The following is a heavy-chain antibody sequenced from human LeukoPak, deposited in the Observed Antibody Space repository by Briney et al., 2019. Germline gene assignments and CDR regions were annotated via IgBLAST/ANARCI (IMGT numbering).Heavy chain of an antibody. J-gene: IGHJ4*02. V-gene: IGHV3-23*01. CDR3: AKDREGLSSGYDLEYFDY. CDR1: GFTFSSYA. Sequence: PGGSLSLSCAASGFTFSSYAMNWVRQAPGKGLEWVSAISGGGGTTYYADSVKGRFTISRDNSKNTLFLQMNSLRAEDTAVYYCAKDREGLSSGYDLEYFDYWGQGTLVTVSS. D-gene: IGHD5-12*01. CDR2: ISGGGGTT.